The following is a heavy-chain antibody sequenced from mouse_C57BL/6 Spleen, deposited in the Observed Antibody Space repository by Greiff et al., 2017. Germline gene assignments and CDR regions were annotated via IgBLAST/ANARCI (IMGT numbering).Heavy chain of an antibody. CDR2: IRNKANGYTT. D-gene: IGHD1-1*01. J-gene: IGHJ1*03. CDR1: GFTFTDYY. CDR3: ARSNDGSSLYWYFDV. V-gene: IGHV7-3*01. Sequence: EVKLVESGGGLVQPGGSLSLSCAASGFTFTDYYMSWVRQPPGKALEWLGFIRNKANGYTTEYSASVKGRFTISRDNSQSILYLQMNALRAEDSATYYCARSNDGSSLYWYFDVWGTGTTVTVSS.